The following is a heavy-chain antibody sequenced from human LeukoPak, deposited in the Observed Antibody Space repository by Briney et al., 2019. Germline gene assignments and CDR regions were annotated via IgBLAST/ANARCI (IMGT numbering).Heavy chain of an antibody. V-gene: IGHV1-2*02. Sequence: ASVKVSCKASGYTFTGYYIHWVRQAPGQGLEWMGWINHNSGGTNSPQKFQGRVTLTRDTSISTVYLELSSLRSDDTAVYYCARDLGSGWIIVDYWGQGTLVTVSS. CDR3: ARDLGSGWIIVDY. CDR2: INHNSGGT. D-gene: IGHD6-19*01. CDR1: GYTFTGYY. J-gene: IGHJ4*02.